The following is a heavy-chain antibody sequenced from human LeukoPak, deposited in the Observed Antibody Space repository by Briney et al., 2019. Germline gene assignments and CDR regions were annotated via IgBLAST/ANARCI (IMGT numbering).Heavy chain of an antibody. CDR2: INSDGSST. V-gene: IGHV3-74*01. CDR1: GFTFSSYW. J-gene: IGHJ3*02. Sequence: GGSLRLSCAASGFTFSSYWMHWVRQAPGKGLVWVSHINSDGSSTNYADSVKGRFTISRDNSKNTLYLQMNSLRAADTAVYYCGGGGVAGVFDIWGQGTMVTVSS. CDR3: GGGGVAGVFDI. D-gene: IGHD6-19*01.